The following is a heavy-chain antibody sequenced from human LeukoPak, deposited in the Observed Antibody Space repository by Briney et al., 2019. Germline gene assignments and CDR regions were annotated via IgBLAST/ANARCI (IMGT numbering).Heavy chain of an antibody. CDR3: TRLPNY. J-gene: IGHJ4*02. CDR2: IYSGGST. CDR1: GFTVSTHY. V-gene: IGHV3-66*02. Sequence: GGSLRLSCAASGFTVSTHYMTWVRQAPGKGLEWVSVIYSGGSTYYADSVTGRFTISRDNSKNTVYLQMNSLRTEDTAVYYCTRLPNYWGQGTLDTVSS.